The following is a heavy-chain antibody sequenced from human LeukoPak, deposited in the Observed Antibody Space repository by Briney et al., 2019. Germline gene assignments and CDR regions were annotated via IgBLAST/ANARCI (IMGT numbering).Heavy chain of an antibody. CDR2: ISSSSSYI. J-gene: IGHJ3*02. CDR1: GFTFSSYG. CDR3: ARLVVVAPYAFDI. V-gene: IGHV3-21*01. D-gene: IGHD3-22*01. Sequence: GGSLRLSCAASGFTFSSYGMNWVRQAPGKGLEWVSSISSSSSYIYYADSVKGRFTISRDNAKNSLYLQMNSLRAEDTAVYYCARLVVVAPYAFDIWGQGTMVTVSS.